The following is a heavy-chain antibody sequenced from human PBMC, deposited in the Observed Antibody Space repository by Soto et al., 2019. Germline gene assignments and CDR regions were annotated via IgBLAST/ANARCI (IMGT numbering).Heavy chain of an antibody. D-gene: IGHD2-8*02. CDR3: AKDRSLGYCAGGDCYYYYGMDV. CDR2: VSYDGNKK. V-gene: IGHV3-30-3*02. Sequence: GGSLRLSCAASGFTFSSYAMHWVRQAPDNGLEWVEVVSYDGNKKYYGDSVKGRFTISRDNSKTSVYLQVNSLRPDDTAVYYCAKDRSLGYCAGGDCYYYYGMDVCGQGTTVTVSS. J-gene: IGHJ6*02. CDR1: GFTFSSYA.